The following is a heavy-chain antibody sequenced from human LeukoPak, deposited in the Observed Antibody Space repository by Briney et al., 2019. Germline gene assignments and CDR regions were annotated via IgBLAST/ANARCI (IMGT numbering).Heavy chain of an antibody. V-gene: IGHV4-61*02. J-gene: IGHJ5*02. CDR2: IYTSGST. CDR3: ARGYYYGSGSTYNWFDP. CDR1: GGPISSGSYY. D-gene: IGHD3-10*01. Sequence: SEXLSLTCTVSGGPISSGSYYWSWIRQPAGKGLEWIGRIYTSGSTNYNPSLKSRVTISVDTSKNQFSLKLSSVTAADTAVYYCARGYYYGSGSTYNWFDPWGQGTLVTVSS.